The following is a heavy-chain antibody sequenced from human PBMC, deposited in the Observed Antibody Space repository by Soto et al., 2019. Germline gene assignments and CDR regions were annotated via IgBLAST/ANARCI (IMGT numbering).Heavy chain of an antibody. V-gene: IGHV4-59*01. CDR3: AKAEYSGTAVNY. CDR1: RDSISSYY. J-gene: IGHJ4*02. CDR2: SYSSTIT. Sequence: SETLSLTCTVSRDSISSYYWSWIRQPPGKGLEWIGYSYSSTITNYNPSLKSRVTISVDTSKNQFSLNLSSVTAADTAVYYCAKAEYSGTAVNYWGQGLLVTVSS. D-gene: IGHD1-26*01.